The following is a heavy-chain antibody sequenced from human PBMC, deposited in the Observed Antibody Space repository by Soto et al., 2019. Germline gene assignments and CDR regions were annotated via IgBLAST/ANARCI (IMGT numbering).Heavy chain of an antibody. CDR1: GYTFTSYG. CDR2: ISAYNGNT. V-gene: IGHV1-18*01. Sequence: ASVKVSCKASGYTFTSYGISWVRQAPGQGLEWMGWISAYNGNTNYAQKLQGRVTMTTDTSTSTAYMELRSLRSDDTAVYCCARDHCSSTSCYTDFDYWGGGSLVPV. D-gene: IGHD2-2*02. J-gene: IGHJ4*02. CDR3: ARDHCSSTSCYTDFDY.